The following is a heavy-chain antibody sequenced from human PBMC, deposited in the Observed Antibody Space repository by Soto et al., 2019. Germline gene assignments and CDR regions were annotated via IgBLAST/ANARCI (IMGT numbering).Heavy chain of an antibody. D-gene: IGHD6-6*01. V-gene: IGHV3-23*01. CDR2: ISGSGGST. CDR1: GFTFSSYA. J-gene: IGHJ2*01. CDR3: AKHSSYHSWYFDL. Sequence: EVQLLESGGGLVQPGGSLRLSCAASGFTFSSYAMSWVRQAPGKGLEWVSAISGSGGSTYYAESVKGRFTISRDNSKNTLELQMNSLRAEDTALYYCAKHSSYHSWYFDLWGRGTLVTVSS.